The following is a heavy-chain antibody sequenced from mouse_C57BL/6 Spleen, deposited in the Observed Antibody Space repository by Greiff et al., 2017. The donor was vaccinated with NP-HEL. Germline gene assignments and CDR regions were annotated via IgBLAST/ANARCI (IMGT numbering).Heavy chain of an antibody. CDR1: GFSLTSYG. D-gene: IGHD2-2*01. CDR2: IWSGGSE. Sequence: QVQLQQSGPGLVQPSQSLSITCTVSGFSLTSYGVHWVRQSPGKGLEWLDVIWSGGSEDYNAALISGLSISKDNSKSQVFFKMNSLQADDTAIYYCALGYYRYFDVWGTGTTVTVSS. J-gene: IGHJ1*03. V-gene: IGHV2-2*01. CDR3: ALGYYRYFDV.